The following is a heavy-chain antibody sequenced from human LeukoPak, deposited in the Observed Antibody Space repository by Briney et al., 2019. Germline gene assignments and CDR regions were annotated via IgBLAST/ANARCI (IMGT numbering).Heavy chain of an antibody. V-gene: IGHV3-21*05. CDR3: ARVWQDYTNVDY. CDR1: GFTFSSFN. Sequence: GGSLRLSCAASGFTFSSFNMNWVRQAPGKGPEWVSYISRSSAYIHYADSVRGRFAISRENAKSSVYLQMNSLRAEDTAIYYCARVWQDYTNVDYWGQGTLVTVSS. D-gene: IGHD4-11*01. J-gene: IGHJ4*02. CDR2: ISRSSAYI.